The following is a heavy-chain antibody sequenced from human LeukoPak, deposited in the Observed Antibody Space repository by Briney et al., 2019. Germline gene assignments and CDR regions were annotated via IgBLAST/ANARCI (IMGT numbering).Heavy chain of an antibody. CDR3: AKDPNGDYIGTFDI. V-gene: IGHV3-23*01. CDR2: ITGSGSRA. CDR1: QFKFNNYG. D-gene: IGHD4-17*01. J-gene: IGHJ3*02. Sequence: GGSLRLSCATSQFKFNNYGMTWVRQAPGKGLEWVSSITGSGSRAQYADSVQGRFTISRDNSKYTLYLQMNSLRAEDTAVYYCAKDPNGDYIGTFDIWGQGTMVTVSS.